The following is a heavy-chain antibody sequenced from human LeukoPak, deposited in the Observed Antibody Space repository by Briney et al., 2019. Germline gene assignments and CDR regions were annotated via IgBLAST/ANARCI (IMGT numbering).Heavy chain of an antibody. D-gene: IGHD1-26*01. CDR1: GGSISSYY. Sequence: PSETLSLTCTVSGGSISSYYWSWIRQPAGKGLEWIGRIYISGSTNYNPSLKSRVTMSVDTSKNQFSLKLNSVTALDTAVYYCARIGGGGVGAIYFDYWGQGTLVTVSS. CDR2: IYISGST. CDR3: ARIGGGGVGAIYFDY. J-gene: IGHJ4*02. V-gene: IGHV4-4*07.